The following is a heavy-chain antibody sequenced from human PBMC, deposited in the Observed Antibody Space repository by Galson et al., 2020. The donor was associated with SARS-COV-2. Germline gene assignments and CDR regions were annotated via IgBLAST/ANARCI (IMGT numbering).Heavy chain of an antibody. CDR3: ARGPLYIDYIHTAFLDF. J-gene: IGHJ4*02. V-gene: IGHV3-43*01. CDR1: GFNFDDYQ. D-gene: IGHD4-4*01. Sequence: GGSLRLSCVASGFNFDDYQMYWVRQAPGRGLEWVSLITWNGRSTWYLDSVKGRFTVSRDNSKDSLYLQMNSLTVEDSALYYCARGPLYIDYIHTAFLDFWGQGTLVTVSS. CDR2: ITWNGRST.